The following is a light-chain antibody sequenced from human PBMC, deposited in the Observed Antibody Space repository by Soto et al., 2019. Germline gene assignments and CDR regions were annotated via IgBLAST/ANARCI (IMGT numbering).Light chain of an antibody. V-gene: IGLV2-14*01. CDR3: SSYLSSGNYV. CDR2: DVS. J-gene: IGLJ1*01. Sequence: QSALTQPSSVSGSPGQSITISCTGTSSDVGDYNYVSWYQQHPDKAPKVIIYDVSNRPSGVSNRFSGSKSGNTASLTISEIQAEDEADYYCSSYLSSGNYVFGTGTKVTVL. CDR1: SSDVGDYNY.